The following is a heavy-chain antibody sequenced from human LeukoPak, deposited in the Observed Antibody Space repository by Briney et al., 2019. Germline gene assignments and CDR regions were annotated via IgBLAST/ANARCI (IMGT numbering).Heavy chain of an antibody. CDR3: ARDLSGGNYDILTGPYYYYGMDV. CDR1: GYTFTSYG. J-gene: IGHJ6*02. Sequence: GASVKVSCKASGYTFTSYGISWVRQAPGQGLEWMRWISAYNGNTNYAQKLQGRVTMTTDTSTSTAYMELRSLRSDDTAVYYCARDLSGGNYDILTGPYYYYGMDVWGQGTTVTVSS. V-gene: IGHV1-18*01. CDR2: ISAYNGNT. D-gene: IGHD3-9*01.